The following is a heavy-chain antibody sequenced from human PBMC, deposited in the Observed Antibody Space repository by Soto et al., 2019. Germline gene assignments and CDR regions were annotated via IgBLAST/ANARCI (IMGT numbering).Heavy chain of an antibody. V-gene: IGHV1-69*12. CDR2: IIPIFGTA. CDR1: GGTFSSYT. Sequence: QVQLVQSGAEVKKPGSSVTVSCKASGGTFSSYTISWVRQAPGQGLEWMGGIIPIFGTAKYAQKFQGRVTITADESTSTAHMELSSLRSEDTAVYYCARGNHRWLQLWYFDLWGRGTLVTVSS. D-gene: IGHD5-12*01. CDR3: ARGNHRWLQLWYFDL. J-gene: IGHJ2*01.